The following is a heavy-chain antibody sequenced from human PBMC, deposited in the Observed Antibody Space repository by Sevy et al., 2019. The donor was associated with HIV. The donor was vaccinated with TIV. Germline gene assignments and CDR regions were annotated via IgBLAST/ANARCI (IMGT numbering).Heavy chain of an antibody. J-gene: IGHJ4*02. CDR3: AKDGHPITIFGVVNEYYFDY. CDR2: ISYDGSNK. Sequence: GGSLRLSCAASGFTFSSYGMHWVRQAPGKGLEWVAVISYDGSNKYYADSVKGRFTISRDNSKNTLYLQMNGLRAEDTAVYYCAKDGHPITIFGVVNEYYFDYWGQGTLVTVSS. CDR1: GFTFSSYG. V-gene: IGHV3-30*18. D-gene: IGHD3-3*01.